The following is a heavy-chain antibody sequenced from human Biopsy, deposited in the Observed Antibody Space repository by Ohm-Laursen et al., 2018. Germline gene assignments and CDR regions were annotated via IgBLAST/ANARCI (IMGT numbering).Heavy chain of an antibody. D-gene: IGHD6-25*01. CDR3: ARDGAAGHGMDV. CDR1: GFTFSSYG. V-gene: IGHV3-33*01. J-gene: IGHJ6*02. Sequence: SLRLSCSASGFTFSSYGMHWVRQAPGKGLEWVAVIWYDGSRQYYADSVKGRFTISRDNSKNTLYLQMNSLRAEDTAVYYCARDGAAGHGMDVWGPGTTVIVSS. CDR2: IWYDGSRQ.